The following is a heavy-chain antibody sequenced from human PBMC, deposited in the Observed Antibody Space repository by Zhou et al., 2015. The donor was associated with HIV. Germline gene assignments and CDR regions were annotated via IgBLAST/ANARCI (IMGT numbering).Heavy chain of an antibody. J-gene: IGHJ4*02. V-gene: IGHV1-69*12. CDR1: GGTLSSFG. CDR2: IIPIFGTA. D-gene: IGHD1-26*01. Sequence: QVQLVQSGAEVKKPGSSVKVSCKASGGTLSSFGSNWVRQAPGQGLEWMGGIIPIFGTANYAQKFQGRVTITADESTSTAYMELSSLRSEDTAVYYCAREGGSYPYYFDYWGQGTLVTVSS. CDR3: AREGGSYPYYFDY.